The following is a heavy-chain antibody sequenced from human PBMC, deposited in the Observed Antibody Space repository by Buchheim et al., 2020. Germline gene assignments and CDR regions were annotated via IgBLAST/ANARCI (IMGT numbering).Heavy chain of an antibody. Sequence: QVQLVQSGAEVKKPGPSVKGSCKASGYTFTSYYMHWVRQAPGQGLEWMGMINPSGGSTTYAQKLQGRVTMTRDPSTSTVYMELSSLRSEDTAVYYCARMSAATDYYYGMDVWGQGTT. V-gene: IGHV1-46*01. CDR2: INPSGGST. D-gene: IGHD2-15*01. CDR1: GYTFTSYY. J-gene: IGHJ6*02. CDR3: ARMSAATDYYYGMDV.